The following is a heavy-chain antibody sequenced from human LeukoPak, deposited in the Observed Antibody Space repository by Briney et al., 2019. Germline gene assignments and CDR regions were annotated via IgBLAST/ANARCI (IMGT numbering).Heavy chain of an antibody. CDR3: ARGPIFGVVITPYYFDY. CDR2: VSSNGGGT. V-gene: IGHV3-64*02. CDR1: GFTFSSYA. Sequence: GGSLRLSCAASGFTFSSYAMHWVRQAPGKGLEYVSAVSSNGGGTYYADSVKGRFTISRDNSKNTLYLQMGSLRAEDMAGYYCARGPIFGVVITPYYFDYWGQGTLVTVSS. J-gene: IGHJ4*02. D-gene: IGHD3-3*01.